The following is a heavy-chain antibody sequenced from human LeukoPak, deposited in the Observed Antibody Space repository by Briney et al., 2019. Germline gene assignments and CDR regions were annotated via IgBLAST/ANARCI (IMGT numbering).Heavy chain of an antibody. CDR2: ISSSSSYI. D-gene: IGHD3-22*01. CDR1: GFTFSSYS. J-gene: IGHJ1*01. CDR3: ARMGYYYDSSGYWEYFQH. V-gene: IGHV3-21*01. Sequence: GGSLRLSCAASGFTFSSYSMNWVRQAPGKGLEWVSSISSSSSYIYYADSVKGRFTISRDNAKNSLYPQMNSLRAEDTAVCYCARMGYYYDSSGYWEYFQHWGQGTLVTVSS.